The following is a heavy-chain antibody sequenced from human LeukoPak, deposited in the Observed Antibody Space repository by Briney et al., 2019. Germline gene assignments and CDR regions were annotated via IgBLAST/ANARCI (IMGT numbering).Heavy chain of an antibody. CDR1: GFTFSSYA. D-gene: IGHD3-22*01. CDR3: AKVPYDSSGYYSPTSEYYFDY. CDR2: ISGSGGST. J-gene: IGHJ4*02. V-gene: IGHV3-23*01. Sequence: PGGSLRLSCAASGFTFSSYAMSWVCQAPGKGLEWVSAISGSGGSTYYADSVKGRFTISRDNSKNTLYLQMNSLRAEDTAVYYCAKVPYDSSGYYSPTSEYYFDYWGQGTLVTVSS.